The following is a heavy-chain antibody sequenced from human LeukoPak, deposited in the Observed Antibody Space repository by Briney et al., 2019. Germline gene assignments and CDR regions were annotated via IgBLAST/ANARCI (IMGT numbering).Heavy chain of an antibody. CDR1: GGTFSSYA. CDR3: ARELATSEYYYYYGMDV. V-gene: IGHV1-69*04. Sequence: SVKVSCKASGGTFSSYAISWVRQAPGQGLEWMGRIIPIFGIANYAQKFQGRVTITADKSTSTAYMELSSLRSEDTAVYYCARELATSEYYYYYGMDVWGQGTTVTVSS. J-gene: IGHJ6*02. CDR2: IIPIFGIA.